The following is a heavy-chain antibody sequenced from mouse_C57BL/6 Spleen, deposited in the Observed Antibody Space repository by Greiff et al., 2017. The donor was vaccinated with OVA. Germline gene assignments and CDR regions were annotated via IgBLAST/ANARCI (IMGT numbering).Heavy chain of an antibody. CDR1: GFSLTSYG. J-gene: IGHJ1*03. CDR3: ARSAMITTGYFDV. Sequence: VQLKQSGPGLVQPSQSLSITCTVSGFSLTSYGVHWVRQSPGKGLEWLGVIWSGGSPDYNAAFISRLSISKDNSKSQVFFKMNSLQADDTAIDYCARSAMITTGYFDVWGTGTTVTVSS. D-gene: IGHD2-4*01. CDR2: IWSGGSP. V-gene: IGHV2-2*01.